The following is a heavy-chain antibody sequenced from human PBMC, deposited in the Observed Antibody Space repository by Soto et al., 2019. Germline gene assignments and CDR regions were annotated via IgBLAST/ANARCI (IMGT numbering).Heavy chain of an antibody. D-gene: IGHD4-4*01. J-gene: IGHJ4*02. CDR3: AREAGADYSDYHDY. Sequence: QLRESGPGLVKPSETLSLTCTVSGGSIRSYFWTWIRQPAGEGLEWIGRVYSTGSTTYRPSLKSRVAMSVDTSKNQISLKLSSVTAADTARYFCAREAGADYSDYHDYWGQGIQVTVSS. V-gene: IGHV4-4*07. CDR1: GGSIRSYF. CDR2: VYSTGST.